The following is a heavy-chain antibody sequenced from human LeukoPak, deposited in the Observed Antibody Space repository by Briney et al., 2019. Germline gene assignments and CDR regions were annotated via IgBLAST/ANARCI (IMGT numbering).Heavy chain of an antibody. CDR2: ISSSSSYI. V-gene: IGHV3-21*01. CDR1: GFTFSSYA. Sequence: GGSLRLSCAASGFTFSSYAMSWVRQAPGKGLEWVSSISSSSSYIYYADSVKGRFTISRDNAKNSLYLQMNSLRAEDTAVYYCARGDNSGWRNVYYFDYWGQGTLVTVSS. D-gene: IGHD6-19*01. J-gene: IGHJ4*02. CDR3: ARGDNSGWRNVYYFDY.